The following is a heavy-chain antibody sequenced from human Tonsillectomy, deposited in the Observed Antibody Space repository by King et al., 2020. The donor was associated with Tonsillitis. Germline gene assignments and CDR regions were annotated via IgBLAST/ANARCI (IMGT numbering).Heavy chain of an antibody. CDR3: ARAPPGNYYYYMDV. CDR2: INVDGSSK. V-gene: IGHV3-74*01. D-gene: IGHD1-26*01. CDR1: GFTFSTYW. Sequence: EVQLVESGGGLVQPGGSLRLSCAASGFTFSTYWMHWVRQAPGKGLVWVSRINVDGSSKSYADSVKGRFTISRDNAKNTLYLQMNSPRAEATAVYYCARAPPGNYYYYMDVWGKGTTVTVSS. J-gene: IGHJ6*03.